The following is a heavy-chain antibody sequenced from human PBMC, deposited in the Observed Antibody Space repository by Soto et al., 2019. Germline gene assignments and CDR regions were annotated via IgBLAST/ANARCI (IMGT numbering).Heavy chain of an antibody. CDR3: AKGDSYGSDYFDY. CDR2: ISGSGGGT. D-gene: IGHD5-18*01. J-gene: IGHJ4*02. V-gene: IGHV3-23*01. CDR1: GFTFSSYA. Sequence: PGGSLRLSCAASGFTFSSYAMSWVRQAPGKGLEWVSAISGSGGGTYYADSVKGRFTISRDNSKNTLYLQMNSMRAEDTAVYYCAKGDSYGSDYFDYWGQGTLVTVSS.